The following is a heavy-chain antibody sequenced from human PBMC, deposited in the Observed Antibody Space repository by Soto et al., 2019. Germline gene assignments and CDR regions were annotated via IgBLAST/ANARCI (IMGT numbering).Heavy chain of an antibody. J-gene: IGHJ3*02. V-gene: IGHV3-30*18. D-gene: IGHD3-10*01. Sequence: LRLSCAASGFTFSSYGMHWVRQAPGKGLEWVAVISYDGSNKYYADSVKGRFTISRDNSKNTLYLQMNSLRAEDTAVYYCAEDGWFVAFDIWGQGTMVTVSS. CDR3: AEDGWFVAFDI. CDR1: GFTFSSYG. CDR2: ISYDGSNK.